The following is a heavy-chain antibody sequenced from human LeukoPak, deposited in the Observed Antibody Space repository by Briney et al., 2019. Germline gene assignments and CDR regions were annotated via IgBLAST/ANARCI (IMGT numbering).Heavy chain of an antibody. CDR1: GFTFSSYG. V-gene: IGHV3-30*03. CDR3: ARAVPDAFDI. D-gene: IGHD6-6*01. CDR2: ISYDGSNK. Sequence: PGGSLRLSCAASGFTFSSYGMHWVRQAPGKGLEWVAVISYDGSNKYYADSVKGRFTISRDNAKNSLYLQMNSLRAEDTAVYYCARAVPDAFDIWGQGTMVTVSS. J-gene: IGHJ3*02.